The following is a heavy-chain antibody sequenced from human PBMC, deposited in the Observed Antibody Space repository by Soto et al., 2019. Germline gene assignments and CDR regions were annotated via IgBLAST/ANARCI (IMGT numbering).Heavy chain of an antibody. CDR1: GGSISSSSYY. V-gene: IGHV4-39*01. Sequence: QLQLQESGPGLVKPSETLSLTCTVSGGSISSSSYYWGWIRQPPGKGLEWIGSIYYSGSTSYNPSLKSRVTISVDTSKNQFSLNLSSVTAADTAVYSCSSVTGDKVYWGQGTLVTVSS. D-gene: IGHD7-27*01. CDR2: IYYSGST. J-gene: IGHJ4*02. CDR3: SSVTGDKVY.